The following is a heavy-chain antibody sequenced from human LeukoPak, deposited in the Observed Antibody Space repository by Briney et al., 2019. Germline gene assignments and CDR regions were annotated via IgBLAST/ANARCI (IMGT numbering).Heavy chain of an antibody. CDR2: IYYSGST. J-gene: IGHJ4*02. CDR3: ASRGYSSGWDLVY. V-gene: IGHV4-59*11. Sequence: SETLSLTCTVSGGSISSHYWSWIRQPPGKGLEWIGYIYYSGSTNYNPSLKSRVTISVDTSKNQFSLKLSSVTAADTAVYYCASRGYSSGWDLVYWGQGTLVTVSS. D-gene: IGHD6-19*01. CDR1: GGSISSHY.